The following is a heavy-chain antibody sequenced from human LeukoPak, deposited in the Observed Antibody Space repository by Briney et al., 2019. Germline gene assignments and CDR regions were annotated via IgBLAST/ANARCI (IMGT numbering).Heavy chain of an antibody. J-gene: IGHJ5*02. CDR2: ISSSSSYI. CDR3: ARGRDIVVVPAAVASGFDP. Sequence: GGSLRLSCIASGFTFSNYGMNWVRQAPGKGLEWVSSISSSSSYIYYADSVKGRFTISRDNAKNSLYLQMNSLRAEDTAVYYCARGRDIVVVPAAVASGFDPWGQGTLVTVSS. CDR1: GFTFSNYG. V-gene: IGHV3-21*01. D-gene: IGHD2-2*01.